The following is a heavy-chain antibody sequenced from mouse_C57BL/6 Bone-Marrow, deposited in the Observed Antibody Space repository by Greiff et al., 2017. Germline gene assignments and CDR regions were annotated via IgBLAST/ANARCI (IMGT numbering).Heavy chain of an antibody. CDR3: ARKANNDGAWLAY. D-gene: IGHD3-2*02. J-gene: IGHJ3*01. Sequence: EVQLQQSGPELVKPGASVKMSCKASGYTFTDYNMHWVKQSHGQSLEWIGYINPNNGGTSYNQKFKGKATLTVNKSSSTSYMELRSLTSEDSAVYYCARKANNDGAWLAYWGQGTLVTVSA. CDR2: INPNNGGT. CDR1: GYTFTDYN. V-gene: IGHV1-22*01.